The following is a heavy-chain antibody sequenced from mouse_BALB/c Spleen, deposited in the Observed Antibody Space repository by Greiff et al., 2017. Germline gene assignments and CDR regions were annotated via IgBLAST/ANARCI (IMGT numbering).Heavy chain of an antibody. CDR3: ARLFITTAMDY. Sequence: VHVKQSGPELVKPGASVKMSCKASGYTFTSYVMHWVKQKPGQGLEWIGYINPYNDGTKYNEKFKGKATLTSDKSSSTAYMELSSLTSEDSAVYYCARLFITTAMDYWGQGTSVTVSS. CDR2: INPYNDGT. CDR1: GYTFTSYV. D-gene: IGHD1-2*01. V-gene: IGHV1-14*01. J-gene: IGHJ4*01.